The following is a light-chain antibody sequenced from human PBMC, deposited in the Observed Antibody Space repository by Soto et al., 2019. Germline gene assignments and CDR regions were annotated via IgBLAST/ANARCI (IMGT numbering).Light chain of an antibody. CDR1: QSISSY. Sequence: EIQMTQSPSSLSTSVGDRVTITCRASQSISSYLNWYQQKPGKAPKLLIYAASTLASGVPSRFSGSGSGTDFSLTISSLQPEDFATYYCQQLNSYPQTFGHGTKVDI. CDR3: QQLNSYPQT. V-gene: IGKV1-39*01. CDR2: AAS. J-gene: IGKJ1*01.